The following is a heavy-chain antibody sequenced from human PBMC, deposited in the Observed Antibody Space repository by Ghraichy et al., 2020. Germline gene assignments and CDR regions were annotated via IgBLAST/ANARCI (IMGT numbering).Heavy chain of an antibody. J-gene: IGHJ6*02. Sequence: ASVKVSCKASGYTFTSYGISWVRQAPGQGLEWMGWISAYNGNTNYAQKLQGRVTMTTDTSTSTAYMELRSLRSDDTAVYYCAREASGIAAAGTVSYYYGMDVWGQGTTVTVSS. CDR2: ISAYNGNT. CDR3: AREASGIAAAGTVSYYYGMDV. D-gene: IGHD6-13*01. V-gene: IGHV1-18*04. CDR1: GYTFTSYG.